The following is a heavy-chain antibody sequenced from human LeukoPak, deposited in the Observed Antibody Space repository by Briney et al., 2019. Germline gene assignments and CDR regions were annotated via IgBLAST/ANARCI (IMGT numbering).Heavy chain of an antibody. V-gene: IGHV3-23*01. J-gene: IGHJ5*02. D-gene: IGHD6-19*01. CDR1: GFTFSNYV. CDR2: ISDSGDDT. CDR3: VKVGGGGGWYWSS. Sequence: GGSLRLSCTGSGFTFSNYVMSWVRQAPGKRLEWVSGISDSGDDTDYADSVKGRFTISRDNSKNMLFLQMNILRVEDTAVYYCVKVGGGGGWYWSSWGQGTLVTVSS.